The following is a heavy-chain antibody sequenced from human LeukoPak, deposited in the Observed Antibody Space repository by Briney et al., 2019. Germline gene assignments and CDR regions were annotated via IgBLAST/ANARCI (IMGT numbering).Heavy chain of an antibody. CDR1: GFTFSSYS. V-gene: IGHV3-21*01. J-gene: IGHJ4*02. CDR2: ISSSSSYI. D-gene: IGHD3-3*01. Sequence: GGSLRLSCAASGFTFSSYSMNWVRQAPGKGLEWVSSISSSSSYIYYADSVKGRFTISRDNAKNSLYLQMNSLRAEDTAVYYCARDWDFWSGSIGYWGQGTLVTVSS. CDR3: ARDWDFWSGSIGY.